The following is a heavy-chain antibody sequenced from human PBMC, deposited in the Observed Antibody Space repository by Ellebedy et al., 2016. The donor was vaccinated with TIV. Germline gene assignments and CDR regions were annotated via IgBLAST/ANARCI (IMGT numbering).Heavy chain of an antibody. CDR1: GYTFTSFG. CDR2: VSGYNGNT. CDR3: ARDDYGDRYGMDV. V-gene: IGHV1-18*01. Sequence: ASVKVSCXASGYTFTSFGFSWVRQAPAQGLEWMGRVSGYNGNTNYAQKLQGRVTMTTDTSTSTAYMELRSLRSDDTAVYYCARDDYGDRYGMDVWGQGTTVTVSS. J-gene: IGHJ6*02. D-gene: IGHD4-17*01.